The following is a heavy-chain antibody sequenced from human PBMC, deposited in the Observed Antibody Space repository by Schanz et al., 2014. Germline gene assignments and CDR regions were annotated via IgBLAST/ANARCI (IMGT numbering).Heavy chain of an antibody. D-gene: IGHD3-10*01. J-gene: IGHJ5*02. CDR2: ISAYNGHT. CDR1: GYTFISYG. V-gene: IGHV1-18*01. CDR3: ARGPRGMSP. Sequence: QVQLVQSGAEVKKPGASVKVSCKASGYTFISYGIKWVRQAPGQGLEWMGWISAYNGHTVYAQKLQGRVTFTADKSTSTAYMEMSRLKSEDTAVYYCARGPRGMSPRGQGTLVNVSS.